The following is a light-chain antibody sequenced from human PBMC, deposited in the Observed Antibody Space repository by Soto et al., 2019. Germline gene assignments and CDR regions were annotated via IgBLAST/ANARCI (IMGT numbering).Light chain of an antibody. Sequence: QSVLTQPPSASGTPGQRVTISCSGSSSNIGSNWVYWYQKLPGAAPKLLIYNNNQRPSGVPDRFSGSKSGTSASLAITGLRSDDEADYYCATWDDDLYTPIIGGGTKLTVL. CDR3: ATWDDDLYTPI. CDR2: NNN. CDR1: SSNIGSNW. V-gene: IGLV1-47*02. J-gene: IGLJ2*01.